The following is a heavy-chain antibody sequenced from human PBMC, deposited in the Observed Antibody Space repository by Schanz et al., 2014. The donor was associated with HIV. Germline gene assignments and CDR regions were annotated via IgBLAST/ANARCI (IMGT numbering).Heavy chain of an antibody. CDR3: ASAGFDDSSGYPDY. J-gene: IGHJ4*02. D-gene: IGHD3-22*01. V-gene: IGHV1-2*02. CDR2: INPDNAGR. Sequence: QVQLVQSGAEVKKPGASVKVSCKASGYTFIGYYMHWVRQAPGQGLEWMGWINPDNAGRNYAQKFQGRVTISRDTSISTAYMEVSRLRSDDTAVYYCASAGFDDSSGYPDYWGQGTLVTVSS. CDR1: GYTFIGYY.